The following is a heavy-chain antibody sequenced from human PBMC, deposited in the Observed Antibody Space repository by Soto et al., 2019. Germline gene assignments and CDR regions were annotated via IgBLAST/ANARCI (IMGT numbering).Heavy chain of an antibody. V-gene: IGHV3-11*01. CDR2: ISSGSSTI. CDR1: GFRFSDHY. D-gene: IGHD6-19*01. CDR3: ATSSGALAASFPYYFDY. Sequence: GGSLRLSCAAAGFRFSDHYMTWIRQAPGKGLEWVSYISSGSSTIYYAHSVKGRFTISRDNAKNSPYLQMNSLRAEDTAVYYCATSSGALAASFPYYFDYWGHGTLVTVSS. J-gene: IGHJ4*01.